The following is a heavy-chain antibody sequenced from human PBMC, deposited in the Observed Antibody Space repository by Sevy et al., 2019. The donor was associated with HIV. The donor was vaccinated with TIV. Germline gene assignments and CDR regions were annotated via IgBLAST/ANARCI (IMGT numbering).Heavy chain of an antibody. V-gene: IGHV3-21*01. J-gene: IGHJ6*02. CDR2: ISSSSSYI. CDR3: ARDHHCSSTSCYTDYYYGMDV. CDR1: GFTFSSYS. Sequence: GSLRLSCAASGFTFSSYSMNWVRQAPGKGLEWVSSISSSSSYIYYADSVKGRFTISRDNAKNSLYLQMNSLRAEDTAVYYCARDHHCSSTSCYTDYYYGMDVWGQGTTVTVSS. D-gene: IGHD2-2*02.